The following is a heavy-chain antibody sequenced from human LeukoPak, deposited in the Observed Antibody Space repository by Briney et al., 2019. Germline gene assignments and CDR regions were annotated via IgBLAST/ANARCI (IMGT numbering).Heavy chain of an antibody. V-gene: IGHV3-23*01. CDR2: ISGGGATT. D-gene: IGHD3-22*01. J-gene: IGHJ4*02. Sequence: GGSLRLSCAASGFTFSSYAMSWVRQAPGKGLEWVSDISGGGATTFYADSVKGRFTISRDNSKNTLYLQMNSLRAEDTAVYYCAKKGDTHHYDSSGYYLRGGAFDYWGQGTLVTVSS. CDR1: GFTFSSYA. CDR3: AKKGDTHHYDSSGYYLRGGAFDY.